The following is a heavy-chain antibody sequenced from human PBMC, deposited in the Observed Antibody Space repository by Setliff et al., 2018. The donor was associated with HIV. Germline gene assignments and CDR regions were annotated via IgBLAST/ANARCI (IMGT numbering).Heavy chain of an antibody. V-gene: IGHV4-30-4*08. D-gene: IGHD2-21*01. CDR3: AQMSISASVYFDY. CDR2: ITYSGSA. Sequence: SETLSLTCTVSGGSISSDEYYWNCIRQPPGKGLEWIGYITYSGSAYYNPSLNSRVTISIDTSNNQISLRLKSVTAADTAVYFCAQMSISASVYFDYWGQGTLVTVSS. J-gene: IGHJ4*02. CDR1: GGSISSDEYY.